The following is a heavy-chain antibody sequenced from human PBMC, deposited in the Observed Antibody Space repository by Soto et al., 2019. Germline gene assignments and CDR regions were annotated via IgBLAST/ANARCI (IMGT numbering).Heavy chain of an antibody. CDR2: IYHSGST. CDR1: GGSISSGGYS. CDR3: ARQEDGNWFDP. J-gene: IGHJ5*02. V-gene: IGHV4-30-2*01. Sequence: SETLSLTCAVSGGSISSGGYSWSWIRQPPGKGLEWIGYIYHSGSTYYNPSLKSRVTISVDRSKNQFSLKLSSVTAADTAVYYCARQEDGNWFDPWGQGTLVTVSS.